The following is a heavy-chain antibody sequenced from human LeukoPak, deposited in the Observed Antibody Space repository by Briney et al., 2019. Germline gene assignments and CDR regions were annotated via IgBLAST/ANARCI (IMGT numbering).Heavy chain of an antibody. J-gene: IGHJ3*02. V-gene: IGHV5-51*01. CDR3: ARHVGVGGYYADDAFDI. CDR2: IYPGDSDT. D-gene: IGHD3-3*01. Sequence: GESLKISCNGSGYSFTSYWIGWVRQMPGKGLEWMGIIYPGDSDTRYSPSFQGQVTISADKSISTAYLQWSSLKASDTAMYYCARHVGVGGYYADDAFDIWGQGTMVTVSS. CDR1: GYSFTSYW.